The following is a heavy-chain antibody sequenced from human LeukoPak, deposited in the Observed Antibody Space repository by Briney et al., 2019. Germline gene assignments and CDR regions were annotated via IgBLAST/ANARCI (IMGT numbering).Heavy chain of an antibody. CDR3: ARLVDTTMVYFFDY. V-gene: IGHV4-39*02. Sequence: SETLSLTRTVSGGSISCSRYYWRWIRQPPGKGLEWIGRIYYSGTTYYNQSLKSRVTISVDTSKIHFSLKLSSVTAADTAVYYCARLVDTTMVYFFDYWGQGTLVTVSS. D-gene: IGHD5-18*01. CDR1: GGSISCSRYY. CDR2: IYYSGTT. J-gene: IGHJ4*02.